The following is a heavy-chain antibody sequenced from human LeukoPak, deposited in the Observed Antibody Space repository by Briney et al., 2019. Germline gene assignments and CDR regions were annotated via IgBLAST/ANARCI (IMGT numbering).Heavy chain of an antibody. V-gene: IGHV4-39*01. CDR1: GGSISSGSYY. J-gene: IGHJ4*02. CDR3: AGGSGYAFEY. Sequence: PSETLSLTCTVSGGSISSGSYYWGWIRQPPGKGLEWIGSIYYSGSTYYNPSLKSRVTISVDTSKNQFSLKLSSVTAADTAVYYCAGGSGYAFEYWGQGTLVTVSS. CDR2: IYYSGST. D-gene: IGHD5-12*01.